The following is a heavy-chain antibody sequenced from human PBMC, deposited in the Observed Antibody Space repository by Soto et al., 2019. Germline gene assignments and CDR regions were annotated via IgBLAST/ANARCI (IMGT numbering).Heavy chain of an antibody. CDR2: IYHSGGT. CDR1: GGSISSGGYY. J-gene: IGHJ3*02. D-gene: IGHD4-4*01. Sequence: SETLSLTCTVSGGSISSGGYYWSWIRQHPGKGLEWIGEIYHSGGTNYNPSLKSRVTISVDKSKNQFSLRLSSVTAADTAVYQGATVLGTYTPIEIWREVTMVATTS. CDR3: ATVLGTYTPIEI. V-gene: IGHV4-31*09.